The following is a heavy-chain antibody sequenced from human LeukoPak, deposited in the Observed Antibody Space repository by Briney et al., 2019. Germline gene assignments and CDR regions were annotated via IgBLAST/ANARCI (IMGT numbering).Heavy chain of an antibody. J-gene: IGHJ4*02. CDR1: GFTFSIYA. D-gene: IGHD5-24*01. Sequence: PGGSLRLSCEASGFTFSIYAMSWVRQTPGKGLEWVSAISGSDDGTYHADSVKGRFTISRDNSKNTMYLQMNSLRAEDTAVYYCAILRRWLQVVFDYWGQGALVTVSS. CDR2: ISGSDDGT. V-gene: IGHV3-23*01. CDR3: AILRRWLQVVFDY.